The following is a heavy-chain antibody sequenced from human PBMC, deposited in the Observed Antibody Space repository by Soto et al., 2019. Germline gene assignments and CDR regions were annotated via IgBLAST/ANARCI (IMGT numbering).Heavy chain of an antibody. J-gene: IGHJ4*02. CDR2: IRSRTEGGTT. Sequence: GGSLRLSCAASGFTFSNAWMHWVRQAPGKGLEWVGLIRSRTEGGTTDYAAPVKGRFAIPRDESKNTLSLQMNSLKTEDTAVYYCTTKTGIAVTGSDYWGQGTLVTVSS. V-gene: IGHV3-15*07. CDR1: GFTFSNAW. CDR3: TTKTGIAVTGSDY. D-gene: IGHD6-19*01.